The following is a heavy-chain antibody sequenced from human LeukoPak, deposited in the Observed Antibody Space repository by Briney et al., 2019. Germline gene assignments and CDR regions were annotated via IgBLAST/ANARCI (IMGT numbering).Heavy chain of an antibody. Sequence: GGSLRLSCAASGFTVSNNYMSWVRQAPGKGLDWVSIIYRGGSTYYADSVKDRFTISRDNSKNTVYLQMNSLRAEDTAVYYCARHKGVAVSYYYGLDVWGQGTTVTVSS. V-gene: IGHV3-66*04. D-gene: IGHD6-19*01. CDR1: GFTVSNNY. J-gene: IGHJ6*02. CDR3: ARHKGVAVSYYYGLDV. CDR2: IYRGGST.